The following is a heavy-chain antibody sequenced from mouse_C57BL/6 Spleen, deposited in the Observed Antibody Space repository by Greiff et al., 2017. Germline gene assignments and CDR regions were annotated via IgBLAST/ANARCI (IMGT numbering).Heavy chain of an antibody. Sequence: VQLQQSGPELVKPGASVKISCKASGYTFTDYYMNWVKQSHGKSLEWIGDINPNNGGTSYNQKFKGKATLTVDKSSSTAYMELRSLTSEDSAVYYCAISENYDYWFAYWGQGTLVTVSA. CDR2: INPNNGGT. CDR3: AISENYDYWFAY. J-gene: IGHJ3*01. CDR1: GYTFTDYY. V-gene: IGHV1-26*01. D-gene: IGHD2-4*01.